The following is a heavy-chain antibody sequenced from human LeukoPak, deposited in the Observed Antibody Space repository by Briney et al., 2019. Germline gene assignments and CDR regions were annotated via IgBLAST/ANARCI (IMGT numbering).Heavy chain of an antibody. D-gene: IGHD3-22*01. CDR2: INHSGST. Sequence: PSETLSLTCAVYGGSFSDYYWSWIRQPPGKGLEWIGEINHSGSTNYNPSLKSRVTISVDTSKNQFSLKLSSVTAADTAVYYCARRKDSSGYFGRMGWFDPWGQGTLVTVSS. V-gene: IGHV4-34*01. J-gene: IGHJ5*02. CDR3: ARRKDSSGYFGRMGWFDP. CDR1: GGSFSDYY.